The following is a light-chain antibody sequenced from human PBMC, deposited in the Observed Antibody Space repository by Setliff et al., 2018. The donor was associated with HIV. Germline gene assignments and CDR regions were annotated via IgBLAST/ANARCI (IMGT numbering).Light chain of an antibody. CDR2: DNH. Sequence: QSVLTQPPSVSAAPGQKVSISCSGSRSNIGDRSVSWYQHLPGTAPKLLIHDNHERPSGIPERFSGSTSGTSATLAIGGLQTGDEADYYCGAWDTSLAVYVFGTGTKVTVL. J-gene: IGLJ1*01. CDR3: GAWDTSLAVYV. CDR1: RSNIGDRS. V-gene: IGLV1-51*01.